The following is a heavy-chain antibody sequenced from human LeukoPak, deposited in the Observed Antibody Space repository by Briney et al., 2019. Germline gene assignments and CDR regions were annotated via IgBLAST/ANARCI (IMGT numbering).Heavy chain of an antibody. V-gene: IGHV3-30*02. CDR3: ARDLSGVTGYTYGRGIDY. CDR2: IRYDGSNK. D-gene: IGHD5-18*01. Sequence: GGSLRLSCAASGFTFSNYGMHWVRQAPGKGLEWVAFIRYDGSNKYYADSVKGRFTISRDNSKNTLYLQMNSLRAEDTAVYYCARDLSGVTGYTYGRGIDYWGQGTLVTVSS. CDR1: GFTFSNYG. J-gene: IGHJ4*02.